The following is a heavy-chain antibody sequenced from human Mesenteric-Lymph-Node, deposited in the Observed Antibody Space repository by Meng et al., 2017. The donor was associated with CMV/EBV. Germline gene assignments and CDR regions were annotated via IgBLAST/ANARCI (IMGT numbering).Heavy chain of an antibody. J-gene: IGHJ4*01. V-gene: IGHV5-51*01. CDR3: VISGSYGSDFDY. CDR1: GYSFTSYW. CDR2: VHPDDSDT. Sequence: CKGSGYSFTSYWIGWVRQMPGKGLEWMGVVHPDDSDTRYRPSFRGQVTISADKSISTAYLQWSSLKASDSAMYYCVISGSYGSDFDYWGQGTLVTVSS. D-gene: IGHD5-18*01.